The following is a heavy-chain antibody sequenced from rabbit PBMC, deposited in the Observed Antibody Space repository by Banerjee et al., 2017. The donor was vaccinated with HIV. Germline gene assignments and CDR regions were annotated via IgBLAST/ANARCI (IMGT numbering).Heavy chain of an antibody. J-gene: IGHJ3*01. V-gene: IGHV1S47*01. CDR1: GFDFSSHS. D-gene: IGHD4-1*01. CDR2: IEPVFAGT. Sequence: QEQLVESGGGLVQPGGSLVLSCKVSGFDFSSHSMSWVRQAPGKGLEWIGYIEPVFAGTYYASWVNGRFNISSHNAQNTLYLQLNSLTAADTATYFCVRIVVAGVTTRLDLWGPGTL. CDR3: VRIVVAGVTTRLDL.